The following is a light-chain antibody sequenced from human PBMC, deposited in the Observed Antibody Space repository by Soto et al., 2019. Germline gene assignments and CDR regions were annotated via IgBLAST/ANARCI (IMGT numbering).Light chain of an antibody. J-gene: IGKJ5*01. CDR2: DST. Sequence: PGATATLSCKASPSTHTLLTWYQQKPGQAPRLLVYDSTLRANGVPDRFGGSRSGTEFTITIHNLETEDYGMYYCQQRNVWLTITFGQGTRLEI. CDR3: QQRNVWLTIT. CDR1: PSTHTL. V-gene: IGKV3-11*01.